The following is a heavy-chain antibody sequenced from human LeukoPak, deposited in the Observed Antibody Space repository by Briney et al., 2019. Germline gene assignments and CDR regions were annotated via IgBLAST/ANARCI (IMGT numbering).Heavy chain of an antibody. Sequence: QPGGSLRLSCAASGFTFSNYWMTWVRQAPGKGLEWVADIKGDGSQENYVDSVKGRFTISRDNAKNSLFLQVNSLRAEDTAVYYCAREHSTNWDDDYFDYWGQGTLVTVSS. CDR2: IKGDGSQE. D-gene: IGHD1-1*01. J-gene: IGHJ4*02. V-gene: IGHV3-7*01. CDR3: AREHSTNWDDDYFDY. CDR1: GFTFSNYW.